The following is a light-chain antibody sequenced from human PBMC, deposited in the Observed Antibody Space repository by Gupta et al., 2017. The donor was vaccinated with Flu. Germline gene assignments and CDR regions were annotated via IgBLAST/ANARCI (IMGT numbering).Light chain of an antibody. Sequence: GTLSLSPEERATLSCRASQSVSSSYLAWYQQQPGQAPRLLIYGASSRATGIPDRFSGSGSGTDFTLTISRLEPEDFAVYYCQQYGSSPLTFGGGTKVEI. V-gene: IGKV3-20*01. CDR2: GAS. J-gene: IGKJ4*01. CDR3: QQYGSSPLT. CDR1: QSVSSSY.